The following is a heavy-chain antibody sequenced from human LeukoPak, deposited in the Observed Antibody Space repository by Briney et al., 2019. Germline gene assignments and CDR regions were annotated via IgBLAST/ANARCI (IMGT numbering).Heavy chain of an antibody. J-gene: IGHJ4*02. D-gene: IGHD3-10*01. CDR2: INPNSGGT. CDR1: GYTFTGYY. Sequence: VASVKVSCKASGYTFTGYYIHWVRQAPGQGLEWMGWINPNSGGTNYAQKFQGRVTMTRDTSITTAYMELSRLRSDDTAVYYCARGPYLVRGVIIDYWGQRTLVTVSS. V-gene: IGHV1-2*02. CDR3: ARGPYLVRGVIIDY.